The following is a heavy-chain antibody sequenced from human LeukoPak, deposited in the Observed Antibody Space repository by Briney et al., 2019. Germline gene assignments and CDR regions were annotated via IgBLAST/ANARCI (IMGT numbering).Heavy chain of an antibody. CDR3: AKDDAWLRFGE. Sequence: GGSLRLSCAASGFTFSNHGMNWVRQAPGKGLEWVSGISPSGDITYYADSVKGRFTISRDNSKNMVYLQVSSLTAEDTAVYYCAKDDAWLRFGEWSQGTLVTVSA. V-gene: IGHV3-23*01. D-gene: IGHD3-10*01. CDR2: ISPSGDIT. J-gene: IGHJ4*02. CDR1: GFTFSNHG.